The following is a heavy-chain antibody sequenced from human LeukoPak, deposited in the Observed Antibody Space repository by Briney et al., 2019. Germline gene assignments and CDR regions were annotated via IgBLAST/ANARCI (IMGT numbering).Heavy chain of an antibody. V-gene: IGHV6-1*01. CDR3: ARDYSSSWYGGNAFDI. CDR2: TYYRSKWYN. CDR1: GDSVSSNSAA. J-gene: IGHJ3*02. D-gene: IGHD6-13*01. Sequence: SQTLSLTCAISGDSVSSNSAAWNWIRQSPSRGPEWLGRTYYRSKWYNDYAVSVKSRITINPDTSKNQFSLQLNSVTPEDTAVYYCARDYSSSWYGGNAFDIWGQGTMVTVSS.